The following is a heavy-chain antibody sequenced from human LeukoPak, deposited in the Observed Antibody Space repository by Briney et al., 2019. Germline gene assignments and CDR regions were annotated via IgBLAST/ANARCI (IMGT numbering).Heavy chain of an antibody. CDR3: AKGSKEVLFTRDHYMDV. CDR2: IRYDGSNK. Sequence: PGGSLRLSCAVSGFTFSSYAMHWVRQAPGKGLEWVAFIRYDGSNKYYADFVKGRFTISRDNSKNTLYLQMNSLRAEDTAVYYCAKGSKEVLFTRDHYMDVWGKGTTVTISS. CDR1: GFTFSSYA. V-gene: IGHV3-30*02. D-gene: IGHD3-3*01. J-gene: IGHJ6*03.